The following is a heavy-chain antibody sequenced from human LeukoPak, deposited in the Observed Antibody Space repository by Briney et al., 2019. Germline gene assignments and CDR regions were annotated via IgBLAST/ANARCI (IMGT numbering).Heavy chain of an antibody. J-gene: IGHJ6*03. V-gene: IGHV1-69*05. Sequence: SVKVSCKASGGTFSSYAISWVRQAPGQGLEWMGGIIPIFGTANYAQKFQGRVTITTDESTSTAYMELSSLRSEDTAVYHCARSKSTTVTTLDYYYYMDVWGKGTTVTVSS. CDR2: IIPIFGTA. CDR3: ARSKSTTVTTLDYYYYMDV. CDR1: GGTFSSYA. D-gene: IGHD4-11*01.